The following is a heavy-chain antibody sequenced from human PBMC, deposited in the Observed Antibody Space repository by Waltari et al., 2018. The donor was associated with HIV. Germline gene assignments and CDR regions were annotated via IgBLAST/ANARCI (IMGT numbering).Heavy chain of an antibody. CDR2: MNPNSSNT. D-gene: IGHD1-1*01. CDR3: TRGTRGSAY. J-gene: IGHJ4*02. Sequence: QVQLVQSGAEVKKPGASVKVSCKASGYTFTTYDINWVRQVTGQGLEWMGWMNPNSSNTGYAQKFQGRLTMTRNTSINTAYMELSSLRSEDTAVYYCTRGTRGSAYWGQGTPVTVSS. CDR1: GYTFTTYD. V-gene: IGHV1-8*01.